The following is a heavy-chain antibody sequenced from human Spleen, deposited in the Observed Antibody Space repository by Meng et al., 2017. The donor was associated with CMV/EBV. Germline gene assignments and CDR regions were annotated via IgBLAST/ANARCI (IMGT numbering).Heavy chain of an antibody. CDR1: GYIFSSFG. V-gene: IGHV1-2*02. J-gene: IGHJ4*02. D-gene: IGHD7-27*01. Sequence: ASVQVSCKASGYIFSSFGISWVRQAPGQGLEWMGWIHPHRGDTNYAQQFQGRVTLTRDTSINTGYMELTRLTSDDTAVYYCARDNNWGPDYWGQGTLVTVSS. CDR3: ARDNNWGPDY. CDR2: IHPHRGDT.